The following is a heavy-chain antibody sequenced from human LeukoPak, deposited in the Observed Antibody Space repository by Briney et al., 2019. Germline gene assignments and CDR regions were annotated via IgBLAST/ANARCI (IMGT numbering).Heavy chain of an antibody. CDR1: GGTFSSYA. J-gene: IGHJ4*02. CDR3: ARDPQGYYDSSGYYDDY. Sequence: ASVKVSCKASGGTFSSYAISWVRQAPGQGLEWMGGIIPIFGTANYAQKFQGSVTITADESTSTAYMELSSLRSEDTAVYYCARDPQGYYDSSGYYDDYWGQGTLVTVSS. V-gene: IGHV1-69*13. CDR2: IIPIFGTA. D-gene: IGHD3-22*01.